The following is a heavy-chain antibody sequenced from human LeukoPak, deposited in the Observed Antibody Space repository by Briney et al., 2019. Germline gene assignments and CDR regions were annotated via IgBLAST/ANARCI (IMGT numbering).Heavy chain of an antibody. J-gene: IGHJ3*02. D-gene: IGHD2-2*02. Sequence: GGSLRLSCAASGFTFSSYDMRWVRQAPGKGLEWVSAISGSGGSTYYADSVKGRFTISRDNSKNTLHLQMNSLRAEDTAVYYCAKSGYCSSTSCYKGAFDTWGQGTMVTVSS. CDR3: AKSGYCSSTSCYKGAFDT. V-gene: IGHV3-23*01. CDR1: GFTFSSYD. CDR2: ISGSGGST.